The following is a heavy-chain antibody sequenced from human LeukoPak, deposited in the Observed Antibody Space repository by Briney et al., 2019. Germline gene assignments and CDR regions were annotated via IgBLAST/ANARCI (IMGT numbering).Heavy chain of an antibody. CDR2: INHSGST. Sequence: SETLSLTCAVYGGSFSGYYWSWIRQPPGKGLEWIGEINHSGSTNYNPSLKSRVTISVDTSKNQFSLKLSSVTAADTAVYYCASTYGDYGLHAYYYYMDVWGKGTTVTVSS. V-gene: IGHV4-34*01. J-gene: IGHJ6*03. CDR1: GGSFSGYY. CDR3: ASTYGDYGLHAYYYYMDV. D-gene: IGHD4-17*01.